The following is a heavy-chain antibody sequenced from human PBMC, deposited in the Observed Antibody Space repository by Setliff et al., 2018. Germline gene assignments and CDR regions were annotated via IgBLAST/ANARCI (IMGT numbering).Heavy chain of an antibody. D-gene: IGHD2-21*02. V-gene: IGHV4-39*07. CDR2: IYYSGST. CDR3: ARDRGGDWIYYFDY. CDR1: GGSISSSSYY. J-gene: IGHJ4*02. Sequence: PSETLSLTCTVSGGSISSSSYYWGWIRQPPGKGLEWIGSIYYSGSTYYNPSLKSRVTISVDTSKNQFSLKLSSVTAADTAVYYCARDRGGDWIYYFDYWGQGTLVTVSS.